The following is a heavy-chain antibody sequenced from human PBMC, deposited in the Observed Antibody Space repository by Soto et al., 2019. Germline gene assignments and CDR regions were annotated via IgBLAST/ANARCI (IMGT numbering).Heavy chain of an antibody. D-gene: IGHD6-13*01. CDR1: VFTFSSYS. Sequence: GGSLRLSCAASVFTFSSYSMNWVRQAPGKGLEWVSYISSSSSTIYYADSVKGRFTISRDNAKNSLYLQMNSLRDEDTAVYYCARGSSGSSSWYWDYYYYYGMDVWGQGTTVTVSS. CDR3: ARGSSGSSSWYWDYYYYYGMDV. V-gene: IGHV3-48*02. CDR2: ISSSSSTI. J-gene: IGHJ6*02.